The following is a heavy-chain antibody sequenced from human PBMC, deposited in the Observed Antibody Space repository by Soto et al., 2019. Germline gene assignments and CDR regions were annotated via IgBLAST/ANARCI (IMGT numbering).Heavy chain of an antibody. Sequence: SETLSLTCTVSGGSINSNNYYWAWIRQPPGKGLAWIASIYYDGSTYYNTSLKSRVTISRDTSKNQFSLRLTSMTAADTAVYYCAKVVVAATRHTDFDSWGQGTLVTVSS. D-gene: IGHD2-15*01. CDR2: IYYDGST. V-gene: IGHV4-39*02. CDR3: AKVVVAATRHTDFDS. J-gene: IGHJ4*02. CDR1: GGSINSNNYY.